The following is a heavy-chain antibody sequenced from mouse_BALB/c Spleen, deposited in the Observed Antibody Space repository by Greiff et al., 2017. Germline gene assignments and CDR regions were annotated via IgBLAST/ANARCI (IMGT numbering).Heavy chain of an antibody. CDR1: GFTFRNYW. CDR2: IRLKSNNYAT. Sequence: EVKVVESGGGLVQAGGSMKLSCVASGFTFRNYWMNWVRQSPEMGLDWVAEIRLKSNNYATPYAESVKGRFTISRDVSKSSVYLQMNNLRAEDTGIYYCTVGVLYCAMDGWGQGTSVTVSS. J-gene: IGHJ4*01. D-gene: IGHD1-1*01. V-gene: IGHV6-6*02. CDR3: TVGVLYCAMDG.